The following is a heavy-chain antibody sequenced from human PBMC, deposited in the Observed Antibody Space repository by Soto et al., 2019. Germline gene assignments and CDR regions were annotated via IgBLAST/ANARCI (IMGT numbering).Heavy chain of an antibody. CDR1: GFTFSNAW. Sequence: PGGSLRLSCAASGFTFSNAWMNWVRQAPGKGLEWVAYISSSSSTIYYADSVKGRFTISRDNAKNSLYLQMNSLRDEDTAVYYFARDGYCVSTTCYFLPDVWGPGTTVTVS. V-gene: IGHV3-48*02. J-gene: IGHJ6*02. D-gene: IGHD2-2*03. CDR3: ARDGYCVSTTCYFLPDV. CDR2: ISSSSSTI.